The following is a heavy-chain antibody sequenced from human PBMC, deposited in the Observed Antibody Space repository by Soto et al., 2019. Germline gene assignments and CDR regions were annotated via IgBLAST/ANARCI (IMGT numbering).Heavy chain of an antibody. V-gene: IGHV4-59*01. J-gene: IGHJ4*02. CDR3: ARGALTTYFDY. CDR2: FYYSGST. CDR1: GGSISSYY. Sequence: QVQLQESGPGLVKPSETLSLTCAVSGGSISSYYWSWIRQPPGKGLEWIGYFYYSGSTNYNPSLKSRVTISVDTSKNQFSLKLSSVTAADTAVYYCARGALTTYFDYWGQGTLVTASS.